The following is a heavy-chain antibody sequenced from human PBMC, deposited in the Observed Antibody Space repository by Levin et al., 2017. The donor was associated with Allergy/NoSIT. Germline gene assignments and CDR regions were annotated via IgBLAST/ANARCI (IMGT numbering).Heavy chain of an antibody. Sequence: SQTLSLTCTVSGGSISSGGYYWSWIRQHPGKGLEWIGYIYYSGSTYYNPSLKSRVTISVDTSKNQFSLKLSSVTAADTAVYYCARVMEGSSDYFDYWGQGTLVTVSS. J-gene: IGHJ4*02. CDR1: GGSISSGGYY. D-gene: IGHD6-6*01. V-gene: IGHV4-31*03. CDR3: ARVMEGSSDYFDY. CDR2: IYYSGST.